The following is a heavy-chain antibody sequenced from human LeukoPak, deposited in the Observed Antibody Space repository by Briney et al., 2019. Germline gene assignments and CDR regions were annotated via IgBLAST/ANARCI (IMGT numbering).Heavy chain of an antibody. J-gene: IGHJ4*02. Sequence: TLSLTCTVSGGSISRGGYYWSWIRQHPGKGQEWIGYIYYSGSTYYNPSLKGRVTISEDTSKKQLSLKLTSVTAADSAMYYCARYSGNYRFFDYWGQGTLVTVS. CDR1: GGSISRGGYY. V-gene: IGHV4-31*03. D-gene: IGHD1-26*01. CDR3: ARYSGNYRFFDY. CDR2: IYYSGST.